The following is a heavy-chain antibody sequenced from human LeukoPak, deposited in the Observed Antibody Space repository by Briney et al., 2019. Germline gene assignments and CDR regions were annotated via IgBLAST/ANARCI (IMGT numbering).Heavy chain of an antibody. CDR3: ARKPREDYGGLSLFDY. V-gene: IGHV1-18*01. CDR1: GYIFTSYG. CDR2: INTYNGDT. J-gene: IGHJ4*02. Sequence: ASVRVSCKASGYIFTSYGISWVRQAPGQGLEWMGWINTYNGDTKYTRKCQGRVTMTTDTSTSTAYMELRSLRSDDTTVYYCARKPREDYGGLSLFDYWGQGTLVTVSS. D-gene: IGHD4-23*01.